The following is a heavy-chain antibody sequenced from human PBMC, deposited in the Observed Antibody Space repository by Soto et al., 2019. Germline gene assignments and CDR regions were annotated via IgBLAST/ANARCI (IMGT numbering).Heavy chain of an antibody. CDR3: AKEKSLHYDFWSGYCYYCYGMDV. CDR1: GFTVSSYG. Sequence: GGSLRLSCAASGFTVSSYGMHWVRQAPGKGLEWVAVISYDGSNKYYADSVKGRFTISRDNSKNTLYLQMNSLRDEDTAVYYCAKEKSLHYDFWSGYCYYCYGMDVWGQGTMVTVSS. D-gene: IGHD3-3*01. V-gene: IGHV3-30*18. CDR2: ISYDGSNK. J-gene: IGHJ6*02.